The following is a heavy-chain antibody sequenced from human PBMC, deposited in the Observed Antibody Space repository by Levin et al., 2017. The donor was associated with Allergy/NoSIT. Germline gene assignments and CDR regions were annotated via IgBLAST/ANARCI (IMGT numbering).Heavy chain of an antibody. D-gene: IGHD6-19*01. V-gene: IGHV3-30*04. CDR3: ARGRGAVAGAFDN. J-gene: IGHJ4*02. CDR2: ISYDGTT. Sequence: GGSLRLSCAASGFIFSSYPMNWVRQAPGKGLEWVSIISYDGTTYYADSVKGRFTISRDNSKNTLYLQMNSLRAEDTAVYYCARGRGAVAGAFDNWGQGTLVTVSS. CDR1: GFIFSSYP.